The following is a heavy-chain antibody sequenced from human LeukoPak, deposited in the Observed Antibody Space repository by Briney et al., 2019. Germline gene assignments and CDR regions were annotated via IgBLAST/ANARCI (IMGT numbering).Heavy chain of an antibody. D-gene: IGHD3-10*01. Sequence: PGGSLRLSCAASGFTFSDYYMSWVRQAPGKGLEWVSLISGSGDITNYADSVKGRFTISRDNSKNTLYLQLNSLRAEDTAVYSCAKGRYYGSGSYLNSLDYWGQGTLVTVSS. CDR3: AKGRYYGSGSYLNSLDY. V-gene: IGHV3-23*01. CDR1: GFTFSDYY. J-gene: IGHJ4*02. CDR2: ISGSGDIT.